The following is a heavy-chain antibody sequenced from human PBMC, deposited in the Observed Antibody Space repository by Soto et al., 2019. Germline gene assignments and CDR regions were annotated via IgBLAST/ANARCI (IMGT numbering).Heavy chain of an antibody. D-gene: IGHD6-19*01. CDR3: AREGGSIGGWFGRKFDS. Sequence: PGGSLRLSCTASGFSFSTHAMSWVRQAPRKGLEWVSSISSGGTTTFYAASVEGRFTISRDKSKNTLYLQMNSLRADDTAVYYCAREGGSIGGWFGRKFDSWGQGTQVTVSS. CDR1: GFSFSTHA. CDR2: ISSGGTTT. V-gene: IGHV3-23*01. J-gene: IGHJ4*02.